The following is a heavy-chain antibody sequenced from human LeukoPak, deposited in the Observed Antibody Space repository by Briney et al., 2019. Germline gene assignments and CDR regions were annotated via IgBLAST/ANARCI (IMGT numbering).Heavy chain of an antibody. D-gene: IGHD2-15*01. CDR3: ARGYCSGDSCYGMVDY. Sequence: GGSLRLSCAASGFTFSSYGMHWVRQAPGKGLEWVAVISYDGSNKYYADSVKGRFTISRDNSKNTLYLQMNSLRAEDTAVYYCARGYCSGDSCYGMVDYWGQGTLVTVSS. J-gene: IGHJ4*02. V-gene: IGHV3-30*03. CDR1: GFTFSSYG. CDR2: ISYDGSNK.